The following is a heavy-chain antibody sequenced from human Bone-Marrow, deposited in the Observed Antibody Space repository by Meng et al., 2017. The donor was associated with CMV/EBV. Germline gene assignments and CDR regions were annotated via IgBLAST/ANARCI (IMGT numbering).Heavy chain of an antibody. J-gene: IGHJ4*02. D-gene: IGHD3-10*01. CDR1: GGTFSDYT. V-gene: IGHV1-69*02. CDR2: IMPILGIT. Sequence: SVKVSCKASGGTFSDYTLSWVRQAPGQGLEWMGRIMPILGITDYAQKFKGRVTITADDSATTAYMFLNSLRSEDTAVYYCARNKNAFGSFSDHWGQGTRVTGYS. CDR3: ARNKNAFGSFSDH.